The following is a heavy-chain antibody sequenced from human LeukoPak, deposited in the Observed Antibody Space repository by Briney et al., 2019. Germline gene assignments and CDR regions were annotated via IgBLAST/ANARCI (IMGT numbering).Heavy chain of an antibody. V-gene: IGHV3-7*03. CDR3: ARDRMGTSYSVSYFDS. CDR1: GFSIRSSW. CDR2: IKQDGSET. D-gene: IGHD6-13*01. J-gene: IGHJ4*02. Sequence: PGGSLRLSCAASGFSIRSSWMSWVRQAPGKGLEWVANIKQDGSETDYVASVKGRFTISRDNAKSSLYLQMDSLRAEDTAFYYCARDRMGTSYSVSYFDSWGQGTLVTVSS.